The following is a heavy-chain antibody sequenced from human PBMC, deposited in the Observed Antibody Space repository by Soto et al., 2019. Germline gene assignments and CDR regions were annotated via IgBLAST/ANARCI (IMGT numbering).Heavy chain of an antibody. V-gene: IGHV4-4*02. CDR2: IYHSGST. CDR1: VGSISSNNW. CDR3: ARTSSYSSGYYDY. D-gene: IGHD3-22*01. Sequence: RSLTFAVSVGSISSNNWFSWVRQPPGKGLEWIGEIYHSGSTNYNPSLKSRVTISVDKSKNQFSLKLTSVTAADTAVYYCARTSSYSSGYYDYWGRGTLVSVSS. J-gene: IGHJ4*02.